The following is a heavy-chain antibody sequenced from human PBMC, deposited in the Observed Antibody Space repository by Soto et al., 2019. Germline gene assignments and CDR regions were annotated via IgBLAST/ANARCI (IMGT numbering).Heavy chain of an antibody. J-gene: IGHJ4*02. CDR2: ISGSGGST. CDR1: GFTFSSYA. CDR3: AKDARGYCSGGSCYYYY. D-gene: IGHD2-15*01. V-gene: IGHV3-23*01. Sequence: EVQLLESGGGLVQPGGSLRLSCAASGFTFSSYAMSWVRQAPGKGLEWVSAISGSGGSTYYADSVKGRFTISRDNSKNTLYLQMNSVRAEDTAVYYCAKDARGYCSGGSCYYYYWGQGTLVTVSS.